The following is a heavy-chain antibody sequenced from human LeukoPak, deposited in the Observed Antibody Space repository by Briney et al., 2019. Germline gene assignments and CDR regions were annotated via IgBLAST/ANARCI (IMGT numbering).Heavy chain of an antibody. D-gene: IGHD6-19*01. CDR1: GXTFSSYG. V-gene: IGHV3-30*18. CDR2: ISYDGSNK. Sequence: PGRSLRLSCAASGXTFSSYGVHWVRQAPGKGREWVAVISYDGSNKYYADSVKGRFTISRDNSKNTLYLQMNSLRAEDTAVYYCAKPVSGWDFDYWGQGTLVTVSS. J-gene: IGHJ4*02. CDR3: AKPVSGWDFDY.